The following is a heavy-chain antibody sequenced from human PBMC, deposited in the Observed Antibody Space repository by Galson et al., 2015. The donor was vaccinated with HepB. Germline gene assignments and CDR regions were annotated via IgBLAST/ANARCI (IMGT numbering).Heavy chain of an antibody. D-gene: IGHD3-10*01. Sequence: SLRLSCAASGFSFSDPWMSWIRQAPGNRPQWVANIRYDEYEYYSAAFVKGRFTISRDNARNSVFLPMSSLRRDDTAIYYCVRDRTYKGGNFFDFWGQGALVTVSS. CDR1: GFSFSDPW. V-gene: IGHV3-7*03. CDR2: IRYDEYEY. CDR3: VRDRTYKGGNFFDF. J-gene: IGHJ4*02.